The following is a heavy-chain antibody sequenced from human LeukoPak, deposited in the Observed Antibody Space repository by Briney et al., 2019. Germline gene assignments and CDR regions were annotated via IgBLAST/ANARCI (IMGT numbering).Heavy chain of an antibody. CDR2: IYSGGST. V-gene: IGHV3-66*01. CDR1: GFTVSSNN. CDR3: ARGSTNYDILTGYYPDGMDY. D-gene: IGHD3-9*01. J-gene: IGHJ4*02. Sequence: GGSLRLSCAASGFTVSSNNMSWVRQAPGKGLEWVSVIYSGGSTYYADSVKGRFTISRDNSKNTLYLQMNSLRAEDTAVYYCARGSTNYDILTGYYPDGMDYWGQGTLVTVSS.